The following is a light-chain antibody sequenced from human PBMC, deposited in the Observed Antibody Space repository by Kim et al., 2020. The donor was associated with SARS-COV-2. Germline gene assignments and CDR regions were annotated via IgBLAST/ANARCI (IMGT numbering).Light chain of an antibody. CDR1: QRMSSW. V-gene: IGKV1-5*01. CDR3: QQYHSYPYT. CDR2: DAS. J-gene: IGKJ2*01. Sequence: DIQMTQSPSTLSGFVGDRVTISCRASQRMSSWLAWYQQKPGKAPKLLIYDASSLEGGVPSRFSGSGSGTDFTLTISSLQPDDFATYYCQQYHSYPYTFGKGTKL.